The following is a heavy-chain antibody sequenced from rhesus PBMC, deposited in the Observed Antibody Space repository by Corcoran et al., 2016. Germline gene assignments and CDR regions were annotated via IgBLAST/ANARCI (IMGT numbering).Heavy chain of an antibody. D-gene: IGHD5-12*01. V-gene: IGHV4-80*01. CDR2: INGNSGST. CDR3: PRRYSYSYYNYFHY. J-gene: IGHJ4*01. CDR1: GASISTYW. Sequence: QVQLQESGPGLVKTSETLSPTCAVSGASISTYWWNWVRQPPGKGLEWIGEINGNSGSTKYNPSLKSRVTISKDASKNQFSLNLSSVTAADTAVYYCPRRYSYSYYNYFHYWGQGVLVTVSS.